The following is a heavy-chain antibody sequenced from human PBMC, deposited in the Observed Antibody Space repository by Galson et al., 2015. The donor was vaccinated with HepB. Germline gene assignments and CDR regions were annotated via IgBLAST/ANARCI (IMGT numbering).Heavy chain of an antibody. V-gene: IGHV3-23*01. CDR1: GFTFSSSL. CDR2: ITEGGGST. CDR3: ATIRVGYCITTSCKADDFDI. J-gene: IGHJ3*02. D-gene: IGHD2-2*01. Sequence: SLRLSCAASGFTFSSSLMTWVRQAPGKGLEWVSVITEGGGSTYYADSVKGRFIVSRDNSKNALYLQMNSLRVEDTAVYYCATIRVGYCITTSCKADDFDIWGQGTMVTVSS.